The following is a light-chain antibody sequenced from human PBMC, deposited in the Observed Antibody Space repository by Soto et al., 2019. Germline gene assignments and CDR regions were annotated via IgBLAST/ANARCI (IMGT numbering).Light chain of an antibody. CDR2: AAS. V-gene: IGKV1-9*01. CDR3: QQLISYPLN. Sequence: DIQLTQSPSFLSASVGDRVTITCRASQGISSYLAWYQQKPGKAPKLLIYAASTLQSGVPSRFSGSGSGTEFTLTIRSLQPEDCATYYCQQLISYPLNFGGGTKVDI. CDR1: QGISSY. J-gene: IGKJ4*01.